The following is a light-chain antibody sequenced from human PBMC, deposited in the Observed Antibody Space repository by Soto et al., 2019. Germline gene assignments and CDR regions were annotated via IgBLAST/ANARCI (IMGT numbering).Light chain of an antibody. V-gene: IGLV2-23*01. Sequence: QSVLTQPASVSGYPGQSITISCTGTSSDVGSYNLVSWYQQHPGKAPKLMIYEGSKRPSGVSNRFSGSKSGNTASLTISGLQAEDEADYYCCSYAGSSTPYVVFGGGTKLTVL. CDR3: CSYAGSSTPYVV. CDR2: EGS. CDR1: SSDVGSYNL. J-gene: IGLJ2*01.